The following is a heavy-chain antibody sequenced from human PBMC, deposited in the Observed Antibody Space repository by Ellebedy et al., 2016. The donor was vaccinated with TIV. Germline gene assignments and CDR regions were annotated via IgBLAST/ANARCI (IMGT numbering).Heavy chain of an antibody. J-gene: IGHJ3*02. V-gene: IGHV6-1*01. CDR1: GDSVSSITAA. Sequence: SQTLSLTCAISGDSVSSITAAWTWIRQSPSRGLEWPGRTYYRSKWYNDYAISVKRRITINPDTTKNQFSLQLNSVTPEDTAVYSCPRAPQWLGKAYDIWGQGIMVTVSS. D-gene: IGHD6-19*01. CDR2: TYYRSKWYN. CDR3: PRAPQWLGKAYDI.